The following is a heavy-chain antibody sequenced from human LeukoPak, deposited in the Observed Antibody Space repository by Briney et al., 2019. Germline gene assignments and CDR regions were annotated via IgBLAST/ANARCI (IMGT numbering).Heavy chain of an antibody. CDR3: ARGFRASDI. CDR2: SRNKANSYTT. V-gene: IGHV3-72*01. D-gene: IGHD2-21*01. J-gene: IGHJ3*02. Sequence: GGSQRLSCAASGFTFSDHYMDWVRQAPGKGLEWVGRSRNKANSYTTEYAASVKGRFTISRDDSKNSLYLQMNSLKTEDTAVYYCARGFRASDIWGQGTMVTVSS. CDR1: GFTFSDHY.